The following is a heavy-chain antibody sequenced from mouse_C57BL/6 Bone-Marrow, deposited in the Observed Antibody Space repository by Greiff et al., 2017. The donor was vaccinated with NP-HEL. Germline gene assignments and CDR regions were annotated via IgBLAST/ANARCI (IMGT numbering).Heavy chain of an antibody. J-gene: IGHJ3*01. CDR3: AREGFAY. CDR1: GYTFTSYW. CDR2: IDPSDSET. V-gene: IGHV1-52*01. Sequence: VQLQQPGAELVRPGSSVKLSCKASGYTFTSYWMPWVKPRPIQGLEWIGNIDPSDSETHYNQNFKDKATLTVDKSSSTAYLQLSSLTSEDSAVYYCAREGFAYWGPGTLVTVSA.